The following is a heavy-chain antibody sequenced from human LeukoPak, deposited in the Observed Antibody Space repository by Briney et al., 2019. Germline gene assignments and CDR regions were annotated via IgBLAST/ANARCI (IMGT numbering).Heavy chain of an antibody. CDR1: GYTFTSYA. CDR2: INTNTGNP. V-gene: IGHV7-4-1*02. Sequence: ASVKVSCKASGYTFTSYAMNWVRQAPGQGLEWMGWINTNTGNPTYAQGFTGRFVFSLDTSVSTAYLQISSLKAEDTAVYYCASSTLIIVGTGGGAFDIWGQGTMVTVSS. D-gene: IGHD1-26*01. CDR3: ASSTLIIVGTGGGAFDI. J-gene: IGHJ3*02.